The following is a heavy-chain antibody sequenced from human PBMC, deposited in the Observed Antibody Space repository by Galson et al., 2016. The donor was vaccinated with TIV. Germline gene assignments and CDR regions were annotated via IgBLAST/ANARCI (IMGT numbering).Heavy chain of an antibody. Sequence: SVKVSCKASGDIFINYPISWVRQAPGQGLEWMGGIMPIFDKPTYAQKFQGRVTITTDKSTSTTYMVLSSLRSEDTAVYYCARGGGTYYQTYWYCNLWGRGTLVTVSS. CDR3: ARGGGTYYQTYWYCNL. V-gene: IGHV1-69*05. J-gene: IGHJ2*01. CDR1: GDIFINYP. CDR2: IMPIFDKP. D-gene: IGHD3-22*01.